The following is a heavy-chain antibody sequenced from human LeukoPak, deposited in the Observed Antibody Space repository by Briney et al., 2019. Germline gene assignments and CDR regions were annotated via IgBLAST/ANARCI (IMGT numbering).Heavy chain of an antibody. J-gene: IGHJ3*02. CDR3: AKDRTYDYGTYDAFDI. Sequence: GRSLRLSCAASGFTFDSYGMHWVRQAPGKGLEWVAVISYDGSNKYYVDSVKGRFTISRDNSKNTLYLQMNSLRPEDTAVYYCAKDRTYDYGTYDAFDIWGPGTMVTVSP. CDR2: ISYDGSNK. V-gene: IGHV3-30*18. CDR1: GFTFDSYG. D-gene: IGHD4-17*01.